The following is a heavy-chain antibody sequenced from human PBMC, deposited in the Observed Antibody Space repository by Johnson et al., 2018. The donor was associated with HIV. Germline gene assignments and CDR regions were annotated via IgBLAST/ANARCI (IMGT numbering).Heavy chain of an antibody. V-gene: IGHV3-30*04. CDR2: ISYDGSDK. J-gene: IGHJ3*02. CDR1: GFTFSSYA. D-gene: IGHD3-10*01. Sequence: QVQLVESGGGVVQPGRSLRLSCAASGFTFSSYAMHWVRQAPGKGLEWVAVISYDGSDKYYADSVKGRFTISRDSSKNSLYLQMNSLRAEDTALYYCAREVEITMVQGVIIGDAFDIWGQGTMVTVSS. CDR3: AREVEITMVQGVIIGDAFDI.